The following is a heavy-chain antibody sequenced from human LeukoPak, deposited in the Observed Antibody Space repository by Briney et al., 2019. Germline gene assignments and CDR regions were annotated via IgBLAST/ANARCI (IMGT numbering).Heavy chain of an antibody. Sequence: PGGSLRLSCAASGFTFSSYGIHWVRQAPGKGLEWVAFIRYDGSNKYYADSVKGRFTISRDNSKNTLYLQMNSLGAEDTAVYYCARDTGGGYSCYDCWGQGTLVTVSS. CDR1: GFTFSSYG. D-gene: IGHD5-18*01. CDR2: IRYDGSNK. V-gene: IGHV3-30*02. J-gene: IGHJ4*02. CDR3: ARDTGGGYSCYDC.